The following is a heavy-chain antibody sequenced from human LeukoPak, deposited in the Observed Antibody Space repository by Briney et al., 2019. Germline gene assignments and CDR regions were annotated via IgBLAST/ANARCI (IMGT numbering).Heavy chain of an antibody. V-gene: IGHV4-30-2*01. CDR2: IYHSEST. J-gene: IGHJ3*02. CDR3: ARGYDAFDI. Sequence: SQTLSLTCAVSGGSISRGGYSWSWIRQPPGKGLEWIGYIYHSESTYYNPSLKSRDTISVDRSKNQFSLKLSSVTAADTAVYYCARGYDAFDIWGQGTMVTVSS. CDR1: GGSISRGGYS.